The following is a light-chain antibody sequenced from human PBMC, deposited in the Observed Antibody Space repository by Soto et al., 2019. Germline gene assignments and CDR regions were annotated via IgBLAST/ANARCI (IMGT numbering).Light chain of an antibody. Sequence: IQMTQSPSSLSASVGDRVTITCRPSQGIGNYLAWYQQKPGRVPKLLIYAASTLQSGVPSRISGSRSGPDFTLTISSLQPEDAATYYCQKYDTAPLTFGQGTRLEIK. J-gene: IGKJ5*01. V-gene: IGKV1-27*01. CDR2: AAS. CDR1: QGIGNY. CDR3: QKYDTAPLT.